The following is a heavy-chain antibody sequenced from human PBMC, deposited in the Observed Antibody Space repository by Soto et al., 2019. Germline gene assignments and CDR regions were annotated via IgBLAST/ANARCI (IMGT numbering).Heavy chain of an antibody. CDR1: GGSVSSGSYY. D-gene: IGHD2-2*01. CDR3: VRLIVVVPAAMGGFDY. Sequence: PSETLSLTCTVSGGSVSSGSYYWSWIRQPPGKGLEWIGYIYYSGSTNYNPSLKSRVTISVDTSKNQFSLKLSSVTAADTAVYYCVRLIVVVPAAMGGFDYWGQGTLVTVSS. V-gene: IGHV4-61*01. J-gene: IGHJ4*02. CDR2: IYYSGST.